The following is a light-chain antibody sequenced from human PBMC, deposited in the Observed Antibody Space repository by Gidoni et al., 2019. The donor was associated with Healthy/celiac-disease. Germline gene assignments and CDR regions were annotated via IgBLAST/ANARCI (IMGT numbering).Light chain of an antibody. CDR2: EVS. J-gene: IGLJ1*01. CDR1: SSDVGGYNY. Sequence: QSALTQPASVSGSPGQSITISCTGPSSDVGGYNYVSWYPQHPGKAPRLIIYEVSNRPSGVSNRFSGSKSGNTASLTISGLQAEDEADYYCSSYTSSSTYVFGTGTKVTVL. V-gene: IGLV2-14*01. CDR3: SSYTSSSTYV.